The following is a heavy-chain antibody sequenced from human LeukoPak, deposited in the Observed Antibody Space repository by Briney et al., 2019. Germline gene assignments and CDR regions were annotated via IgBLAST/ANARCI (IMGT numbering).Heavy chain of an antibody. CDR2: ISGSGGST. CDR1: GFTLSRYW. CDR3: AKSSYYDTSGYYREYYFDY. D-gene: IGHD3-22*01. J-gene: IGHJ4*02. Sequence: GGSLRLSCAASGFTLSRYWMTWVRQAPGKGLEWVSSISGSGGSTHYADSVKGRFTISRDKTKNTLYLQMNSLRAEDTAVYYCAKSSYYDTSGYYREYYFDYWGQGTLVTVSS. V-gene: IGHV3-23*01.